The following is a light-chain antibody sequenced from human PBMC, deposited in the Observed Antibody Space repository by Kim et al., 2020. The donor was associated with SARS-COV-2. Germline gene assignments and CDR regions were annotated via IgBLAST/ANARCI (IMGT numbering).Light chain of an antibody. CDR1: TGAVTGTHY. CDR2: STS. CDR3: LLYYGATLPRI. J-gene: IGLJ2*01. V-gene: IGLV7-43*01. Sequence: QAVVTQEPSLTVSPGGSITLTCASSTGAVTGTHYTNWFQQKPGQPPRALIYSTSNRHSWTPARFSGSLLGGKAALTLSGVQPEDEATYYCLLYYGATLPRIFGGGTQLTVL.